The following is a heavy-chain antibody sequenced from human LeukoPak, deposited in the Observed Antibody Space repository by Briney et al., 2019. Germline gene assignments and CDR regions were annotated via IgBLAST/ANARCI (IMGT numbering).Heavy chain of an antibody. D-gene: IGHD6-19*01. V-gene: IGHV3-74*01. CDR1: GFTFSSYW. J-gene: IGHJ4*02. CDR3: AKDMGYSSGRIDY. Sequence: GGSLRLSCAASGFTFSSYWMHWVRHAPGKGLVWVSRINSDGSSTSYADSVKGRFTISRDNAKNTLYLQMNSLRAEDTALYYCAKDMGYSSGRIDYWGQGTLVTVSS. CDR2: INSDGSST.